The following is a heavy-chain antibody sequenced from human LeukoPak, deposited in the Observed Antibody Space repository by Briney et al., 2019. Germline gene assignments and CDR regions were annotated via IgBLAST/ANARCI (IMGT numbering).Heavy chain of an antibody. CDR2: INAGNGNT. CDR3: ARGDSSGWYGY. CDR1: GYTFTSYA. Sequence: ASVKISCKASGYTFTSYAMHWVRQAPGQRLEWMGWINAGNGNTKYSQKFQGRVTITRNTSASTAYMELSSLRSEDTAVYYCARGDSSGWYGYWGQGTLVTVSS. D-gene: IGHD6-19*01. J-gene: IGHJ4*02. V-gene: IGHV1-3*01.